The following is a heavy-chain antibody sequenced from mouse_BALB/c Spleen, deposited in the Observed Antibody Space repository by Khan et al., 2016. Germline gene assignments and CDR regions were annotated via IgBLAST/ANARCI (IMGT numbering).Heavy chain of an antibody. D-gene: IGHD1-2*01. Sequence: QIQLVQSGPELKKPGETVKISCKASGYIFTNYGMNWVKQAPGKGLKWMAWINTYTGEPTYADDFKGRFAFSLETSASTAYLQINNLKNEDMATYFCARGQFITTATPAYWGQGTLVTVSA. J-gene: IGHJ3*01. CDR1: GYIFTNYG. CDR3: ARGQFITTATPAY. CDR2: INTYTGEP. V-gene: IGHV9-1*02.